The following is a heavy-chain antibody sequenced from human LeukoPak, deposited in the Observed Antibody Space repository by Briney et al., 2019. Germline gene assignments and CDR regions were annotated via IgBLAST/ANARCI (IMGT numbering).Heavy chain of an antibody. CDR2: INPNSGGT. J-gene: IGHJ4*02. Sequence: GASVKVSCKASGYTLTGYYMHWVRQAPGQGLERMGWINPNSGGTNYAQKFQGRVTMTRDTSISTAYMELSRLRSDDTAVYYCARSYYYGSGSYNYWGQGTLVTVSS. D-gene: IGHD3-10*01. CDR3: ARSYYYGSGSYNY. V-gene: IGHV1-2*02. CDR1: GYTLTGYY.